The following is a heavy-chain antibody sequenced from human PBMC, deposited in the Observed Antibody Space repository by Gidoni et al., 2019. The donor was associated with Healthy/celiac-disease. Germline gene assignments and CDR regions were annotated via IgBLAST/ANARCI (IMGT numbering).Heavy chain of an antibody. D-gene: IGHD5-18*01. CDR2: INAGNGNT. V-gene: IGHV1-3*01. J-gene: IGHJ6*02. CDR3: ARSVRGGAMVSYGMDV. Sequence: QVQLVQSGAEVKKPGASVKVSCEASGYTFTSYAMHWVRQAPGQRLEWMGWINAGNGNTKYSQKFQGRVTITRDTSASTAYMELSSLRSEDTAVYYCARSVRGGAMVSYGMDVWGQGTTVTVSS. CDR1: GYTFTSYA.